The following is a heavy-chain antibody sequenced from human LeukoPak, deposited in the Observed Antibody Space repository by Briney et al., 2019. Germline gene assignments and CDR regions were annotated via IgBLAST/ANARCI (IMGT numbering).Heavy chain of an antibody. D-gene: IGHD3-10*01. Sequence: GGSLRLSCAASGFTFSSYVMSWVRQAPGKGLEWVSAITGSGGGTYYADSVKGRFTISRDNSRNTLYLQMNSLRADDTAIYYCAKRVPGSAFDIWGQGTMVTVSS. J-gene: IGHJ3*02. CDR1: GFTFSSYV. V-gene: IGHV3-23*01. CDR3: AKRVPGSAFDI. CDR2: ITGSGGGT.